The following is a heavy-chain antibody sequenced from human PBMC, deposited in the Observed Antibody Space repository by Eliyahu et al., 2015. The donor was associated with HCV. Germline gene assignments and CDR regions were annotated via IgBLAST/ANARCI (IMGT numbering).Heavy chain of an antibody. J-gene: IGHJ4*02. D-gene: IGHD3-3*01. CDR1: VDTMTIYY. V-gene: IGHV4-59*01. CDR2: IYYSGNT. Sequence: QVRLQESGPGLVKPSETLSLTCSVSVDTMTIYYWSWIRQPPGKGLEWIGSIYYSGNTYYNPSLKSRATFSVDPSRNQFSLKLTSVTAADTAVYYCARQDSDFWMAFGYWGQGTLVTVPS. CDR3: ARQDSDFWMAFGY.